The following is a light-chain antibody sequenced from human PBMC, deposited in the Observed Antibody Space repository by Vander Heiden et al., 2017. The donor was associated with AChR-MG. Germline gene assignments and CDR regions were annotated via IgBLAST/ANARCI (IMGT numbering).Light chain of an antibody. CDR3: QQYKSPLT. V-gene: IGKV1-5*03. CDR1: QSTSSW. CDR2: KAS. Sequence: DIQMTQSPSTLSASVRDRVTITCRARQSTSSWVAWYQQKPGKAPKLLNDKASSLESGVPSRFSGSGSGTEFTLTISSLQPDDVATYYCQQYKSPLTFGGGTKVEIK. J-gene: IGKJ4*01.